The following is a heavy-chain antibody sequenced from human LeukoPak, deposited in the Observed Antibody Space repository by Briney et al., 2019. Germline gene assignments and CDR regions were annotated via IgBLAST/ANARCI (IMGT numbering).Heavy chain of an antibody. V-gene: IGHV3-72*01. CDR1: GFTFSDHY. J-gene: IGHJ3*02. D-gene: IGHD4-17*01. CDR2: TRNKANSYTT. CDR3: ARLADYVAFDI. Sequence: GGSLRLSCAASGFTFSDHYMDWVRQAPGKGLEWVGRTRNKANSYTTEYAASVKGRFTISRDDSKSSLYLQMNSLKTEDTAVYYCARLADYVAFDIWGQGTMVTVSS.